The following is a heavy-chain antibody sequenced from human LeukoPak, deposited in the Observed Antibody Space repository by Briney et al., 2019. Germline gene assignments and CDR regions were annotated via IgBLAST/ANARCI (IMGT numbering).Heavy chain of an antibody. Sequence: SETLSLTCTVSGDSIESYYWSWIWQPPGKGLEWIGYMYYSGSTNYNPSLESRVTISVDTSKNQFSLKLSAVTAADTAVYFCARQDEEMATIGSPGAFDIWGQGTMVTVSS. D-gene: IGHD5-12*01. CDR2: MYYSGST. V-gene: IGHV4-59*08. CDR1: GDSIESYY. CDR3: ARQDEEMATIGSPGAFDI. J-gene: IGHJ3*02.